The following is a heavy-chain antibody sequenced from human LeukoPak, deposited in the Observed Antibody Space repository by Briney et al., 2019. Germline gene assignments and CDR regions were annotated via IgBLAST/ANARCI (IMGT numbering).Heavy chain of an antibody. Sequence: SVKVSCKASGGTFSSYAISWVRQAPGQGLEWMGGITPIFGTANYAQKFQGRVTITTDESTSTAYMELSSLRSEDTAVYYCARRSDILTASGNWFDPWGQGTLVTVSS. J-gene: IGHJ5*02. CDR3: ARRSDILTASGNWFDP. V-gene: IGHV1-69*05. CDR2: ITPIFGTA. CDR1: GGTFSSYA. D-gene: IGHD3-9*01.